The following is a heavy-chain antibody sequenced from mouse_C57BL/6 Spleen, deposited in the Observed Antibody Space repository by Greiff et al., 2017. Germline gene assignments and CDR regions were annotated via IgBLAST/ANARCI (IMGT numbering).Heavy chain of an antibody. CDR3: ATYGWYFDV. CDR1: GYTFTDYY. V-gene: IGHV1-26*01. Sequence: EVQLQQSGPELVKPGASVKISCKASGYTFTDYYMNWVKQSHGKSLEWLGDIHPNNGGTSYNQKFKGKATLTVDKSSSTAYMELRSLTAEDSAVYYCATYGWYFDVWGTGTTVTVSS. CDR2: IHPNNGGT. D-gene: IGHD1-1*01. J-gene: IGHJ1*03.